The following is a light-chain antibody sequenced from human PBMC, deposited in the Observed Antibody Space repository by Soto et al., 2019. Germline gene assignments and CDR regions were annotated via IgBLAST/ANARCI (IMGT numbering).Light chain of an antibody. V-gene: IGKV3-20*01. J-gene: IGKJ1*01. CDR3: QQYDSSPRT. Sequence: EIVLTQSPGTLSLSRGEGATLSCRASQSVSSSYLAWYQQKPGQAPRLLIYRTSNRATGIPDRFSGSGSGTDFTLTISRLEPEDFAVYWCQQYDSSPRTFGQGTKVDIK. CDR1: QSVSSSY. CDR2: RTS.